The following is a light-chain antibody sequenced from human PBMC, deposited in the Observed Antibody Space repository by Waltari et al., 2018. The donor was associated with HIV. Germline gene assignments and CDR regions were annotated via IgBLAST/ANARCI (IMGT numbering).Light chain of an antibody. J-gene: IGLJ2*01. Sequence: VRITCRGDSLSSYFASWYQQKPRQAPLLVIYGKNNRPSGIPDRFSVSTSGNTASLTITGTQAEDEADYYCNSRDSSGVVFGGGTKLTVL. CDR2: GKN. V-gene: IGLV3-19*01. CDR1: SLSSYF. CDR3: NSRDSSGVV.